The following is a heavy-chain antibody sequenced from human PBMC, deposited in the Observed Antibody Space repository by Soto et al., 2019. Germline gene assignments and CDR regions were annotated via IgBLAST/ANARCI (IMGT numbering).Heavy chain of an antibody. CDR3: AKDWEARAYIAAIDY. D-gene: IGHD6-13*01. CDR2: ISWNSGSI. V-gene: IGHV3-9*01. J-gene: IGHJ4*02. Sequence: GGSLRLSCAASGFTFDDYAMHWVRQAPGKGLEWVSGISWNSGSIGYADSVKGRFTISRDNAKNSLYLQMNSLRAEDTALYYCAKDWEARAYIAAIDYWGQGTLVTVSS. CDR1: GFTFDDYA.